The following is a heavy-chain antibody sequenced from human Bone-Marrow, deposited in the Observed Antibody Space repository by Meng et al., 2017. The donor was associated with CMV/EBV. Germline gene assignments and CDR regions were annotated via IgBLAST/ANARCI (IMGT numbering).Heavy chain of an antibody. CDR2: IIPILGIA. CDR1: GGTFSSYA. V-gene: IGHV1-69*10. D-gene: IGHD1-7*01. Sequence: SVKVSCKASGGTFSSYAISWVRQAPGQGLEWMGGIIPILGIANYAQKFQGRVTITTDESTSTAYMELSSLRSEDTAVYYCARDHQGITGTAGAWGQGTLVTVSS. CDR3: ARDHQGITGTAGA. J-gene: IGHJ5*02.